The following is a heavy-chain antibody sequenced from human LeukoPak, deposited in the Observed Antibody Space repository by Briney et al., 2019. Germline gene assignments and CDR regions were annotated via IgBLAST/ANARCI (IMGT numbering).Heavy chain of an antibody. V-gene: IGHV4-59*01. CDR1: GGSISTYY. CDR3: ARDQTTVTTAAWYFDL. D-gene: IGHD4-17*01. J-gene: IGHJ2*01. CDR2: IHYSGRS. Sequence: SETLSLTCTVSGGSISTYYWSWIRQPPGKGLEWVGSIHYSGRSNSNPSLTGRLTISVDTSKNQFSLKLSSVTDSDTAVYCCARDQTTVTTAAWYFDLWGRGTLVTVSS.